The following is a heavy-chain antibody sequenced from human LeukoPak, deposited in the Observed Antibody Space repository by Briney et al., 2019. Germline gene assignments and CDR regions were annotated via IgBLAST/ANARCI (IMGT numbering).Heavy chain of an antibody. D-gene: IGHD2-15*01. CDR2: INPSGGT. CDR3: ARDQRSCGGGSCYPGWFAP. V-gene: IGHV1-2*02. CDR1: GYTFTGYY. J-gene: IGHJ5*02. Sequence: ASVKVSCKASGYTFTGYYLHWVRQAPGQGLEWMGWINPSGGTNYAQKFQGRVTMTRDTSISTAYMELSRLRSDDTAVYYCARDQRSCGGGSCYPGWFAPWGQGTLVTVSS.